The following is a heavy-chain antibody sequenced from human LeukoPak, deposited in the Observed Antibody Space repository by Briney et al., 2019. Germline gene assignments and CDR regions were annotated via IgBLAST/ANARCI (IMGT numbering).Heavy chain of an antibody. V-gene: IGHV4-34*01. CDR1: GGSFSGYY. J-gene: IGHJ6*03. D-gene: IGHD3-10*01. CDR3: ARGSRITMVRGVIIRATTHYYYMDV. Sequence: SETLSLTCAVYGGSFSGYYWSWIRQPPGKGLEWIGEINHSGSTNYNPSRNSRVTISVDTSKNQFSLKLSSVTAADTAVYYCARGSRITMVRGVIIRATTHYYYMDVWGKGTTVTVSS. CDR2: INHSGST.